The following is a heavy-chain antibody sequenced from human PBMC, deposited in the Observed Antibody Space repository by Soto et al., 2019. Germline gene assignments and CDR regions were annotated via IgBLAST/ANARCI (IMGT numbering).Heavy chain of an antibody. CDR1: GGSISSYY. CDR3: ARFRGDGYYNF. J-gene: IGHJ4*02. CDR2: IYYSGST. Sequence: SETLSLTCTVSGGSISSYYWSWIRQPPGKGLEWIGYIYYSGSTNYNPSLKSRFTISRDNAKNSLWLQMNTLRAEDTAVYYCARFRGDGYYNFWGQGTLVTVSS. D-gene: IGHD3-9*01. V-gene: IGHV4-59*12.